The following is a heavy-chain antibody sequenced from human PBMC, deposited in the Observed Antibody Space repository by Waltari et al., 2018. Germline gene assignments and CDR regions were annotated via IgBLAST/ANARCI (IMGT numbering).Heavy chain of an antibody. CDR2: SNADNGNT. J-gene: IGHJ4*02. Sequence: QVQLVQSGAEGKKPGASVKISCKGSGYSFGRYAIHWVRQAPGHRLEWLGWSNADNGNTEYSREFQGRVTMTRDTSASTAYVELSSLRSDDMAVYYCARGIHGGAWIVDYWGQGTLVTLSS. V-gene: IGHV1-3*02. CDR1: GYSFGRYA. D-gene: IGHD1-1*01. CDR3: ARGIHGGAWIVDY.